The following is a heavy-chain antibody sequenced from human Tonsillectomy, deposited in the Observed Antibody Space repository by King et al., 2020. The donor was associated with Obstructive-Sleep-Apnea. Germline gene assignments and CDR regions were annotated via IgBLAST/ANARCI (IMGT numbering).Heavy chain of an antibody. D-gene: IGHD3-16*01. V-gene: IGHV4-39*07. CDR1: GVSIRSSSYY. CDR2: IFYSGNT. Sequence: LQLQESGPGLVKPSETLSLTCTVSGVSIRSSSYYWGAIRQPPGKGLEWSGCIFYSGNTYYNPSLKSRVTISVDTSKNKFSLKLSSVTSADTAVYYCARGWGSFDYWGQGTLVTVSS. J-gene: IGHJ4*02. CDR3: ARGWGSFDY.